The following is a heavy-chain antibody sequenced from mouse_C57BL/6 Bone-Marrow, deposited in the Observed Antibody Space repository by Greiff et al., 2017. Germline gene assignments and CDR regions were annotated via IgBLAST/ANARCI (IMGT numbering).Heavy chain of an antibody. Sequence: EVKLVESEGGLVQPGSSMKLSCTASGFTFSDYYMAWVRQVPEKGLEWVANINYDGSSTYYLDSLKSRFIISRDNAKNILYLQMSSLKSEDTATYYCARQPRSSSYNYAMDYWGQGTSVTVSS. CDR2: INYDGSST. CDR3: ARQPRSSSYNYAMDY. V-gene: IGHV5-16*01. J-gene: IGHJ4*01. CDR1: GFTFSDYY. D-gene: IGHD1-1*01.